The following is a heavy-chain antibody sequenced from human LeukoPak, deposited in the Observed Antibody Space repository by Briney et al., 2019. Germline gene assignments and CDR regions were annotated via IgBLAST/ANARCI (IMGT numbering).Heavy chain of an antibody. Sequence: SETLSLTCAVYGGSFSGYYWSWIRQPPGKGLEWIGSIYYSGSTYYNPSLKSRVTISVDTSKNQFSLKLSSVTAADTAVYYCASTTVTTEPPALIDYWGQGTLVTVSS. D-gene: IGHD4-17*01. J-gene: IGHJ4*02. CDR1: GGSFSGYY. CDR2: IYYSGST. V-gene: IGHV4-34*01. CDR3: ASTTVTTEPPALIDY.